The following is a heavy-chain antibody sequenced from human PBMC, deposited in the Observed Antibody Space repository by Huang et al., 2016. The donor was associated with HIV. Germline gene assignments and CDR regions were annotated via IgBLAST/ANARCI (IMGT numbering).Heavy chain of an antibody. J-gene: IGHJ6*02. CDR1: TAPFNAYW. Sequence: LVESGGGVVQPGGSGRLSCAGSTAPFNAYWMSWVRQRPGQGLEWVANIKQDGSEKYYMESVEGRFNISRDNVKKLLFLEMNNLRVADTAVYYCATKASAMDIWGQGTTVIVSS. D-gene: IGHD1-7*01. V-gene: IGHV3-7*01. CDR3: ATKASAMDI. CDR2: IKQDGSEK.